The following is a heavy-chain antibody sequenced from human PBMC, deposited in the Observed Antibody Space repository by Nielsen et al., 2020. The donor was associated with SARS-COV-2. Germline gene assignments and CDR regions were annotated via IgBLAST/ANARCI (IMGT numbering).Heavy chain of an antibody. Sequence: GESLKISCAASGFTFSSYAMHWVRQAPGKGLEWVAVISYDGSNKYYADSVKGRFTISRDNSKNTLYLQMNSLRAEDTAVYYCAKANYYDSSGYSHWGQGTLVTVSS. D-gene: IGHD3-22*01. V-gene: IGHV3-30*04. J-gene: IGHJ4*02. CDR1: GFTFSSYA. CDR2: ISYDGSNK. CDR3: AKANYYDSSGYSH.